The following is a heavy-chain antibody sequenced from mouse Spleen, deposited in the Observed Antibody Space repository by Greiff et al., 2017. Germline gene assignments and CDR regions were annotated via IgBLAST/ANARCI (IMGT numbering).Heavy chain of an antibody. CDR3: ARSGHGNYVGAMDY. CDR2: IDPANGNT. Sequence: EVQLQQSVAELVRPGASVKLSCTASGFNIKNTYMHWVKQRPEQGLEWIGRIDPANGNTKYAPKFQGKATITADTSSNTAYMQLSSLTSEDSAVYFCARSGHGNYVGAMDYWGQGTSVTVSS. D-gene: IGHD2-1*01. V-gene: IGHV14-3*01. J-gene: IGHJ4*01. CDR1: GFNIKNTY.